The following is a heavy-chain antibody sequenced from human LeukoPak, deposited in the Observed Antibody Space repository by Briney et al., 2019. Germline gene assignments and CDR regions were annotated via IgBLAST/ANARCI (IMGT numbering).Heavy chain of an antibody. Sequence: SETLSLTCTVSGGSISSCYWSWIRQPPGKGLEWIGYIYYSGSTNYNPSLKSRVTISVDTSKNQFSLKLSSVTAADTAVYYCARTHPPQRLLLWFDPWGQGTLVTVSS. CDR3: ARTHPPQRLLLWFDP. V-gene: IGHV4-59*01. CDR1: GGSISSCY. D-gene: IGHD1-1*01. J-gene: IGHJ5*02. CDR2: IYYSGST.